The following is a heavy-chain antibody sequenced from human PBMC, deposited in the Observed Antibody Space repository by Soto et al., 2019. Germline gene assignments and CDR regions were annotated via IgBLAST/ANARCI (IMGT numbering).Heavy chain of an antibody. V-gene: IGHV2-5*02. D-gene: IGHD1-26*01. CDR1: GFSLTTDRVG. Sequence: QITLKESGPTLVKPTQTLTLTCTFSGFSLTTDRVGVGWLRQPPGEALEWLAVIYWDDSKTYRPSLESRLTITKDTSKNQVALTMTNTDSLDTATYYCAHAYGGRSLYWGQGTLVTVSS. J-gene: IGHJ4*02. CDR3: AHAYGGRSLY. CDR2: IYWDDSK.